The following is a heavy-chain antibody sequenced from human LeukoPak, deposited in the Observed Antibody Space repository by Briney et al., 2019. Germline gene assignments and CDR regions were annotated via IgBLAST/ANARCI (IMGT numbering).Heavy chain of an antibody. Sequence: ASVKVSCKASGYTFAKYAIHWVRQAPGQRLEWMGWINAGSGNTRYSQKFQGGVTITRDTSASTAYMELSSLRSEDTAVYYCARDVRTTGTTWAPYYWGQGTLVTVSS. CDR1: GYTFAKYA. J-gene: IGHJ4*02. CDR3: ARDVRTTGTTWAPYY. CDR2: INAGSGNT. D-gene: IGHD1-1*01. V-gene: IGHV1-3*01.